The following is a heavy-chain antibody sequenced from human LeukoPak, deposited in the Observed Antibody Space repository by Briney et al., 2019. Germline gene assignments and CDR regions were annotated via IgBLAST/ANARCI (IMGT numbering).Heavy chain of an antibody. Sequence: SETLSLTCAVSGYSISSGYYWGWVRQPPGKGLEWIGSIYHSGSTYYNPSLKSRVTISVDTSKNQFSLKLSSVTAADTAVYYCARGIKKLERRKNWFDPWGQGTLVTVSS. CDR2: IYHSGST. CDR1: GYSISSGYY. J-gene: IGHJ5*02. D-gene: IGHD1-1*01. V-gene: IGHV4-38-2*01. CDR3: ARGIKKLERRKNWFDP.